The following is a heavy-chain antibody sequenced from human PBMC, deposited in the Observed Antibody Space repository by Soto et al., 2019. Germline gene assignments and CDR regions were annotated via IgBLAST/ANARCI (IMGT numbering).Heavy chain of an antibody. CDR1: GFTFSSYA. J-gene: IGHJ4*02. V-gene: IGHV3-30-3*01. D-gene: IGHD3-3*01. Sequence: GGSLRLSCAAPGFTFSSYAMHWVRQAPGKGLEWVAVISYDGSNKYYADSVKGRFTISRDNSKNTLYLQMNSLRAEDTAVYYCARDRYDFWSGYYSPWYFDYWGQGTLVTVSS. CDR3: ARDRYDFWSGYYSPWYFDY. CDR2: ISYDGSNK.